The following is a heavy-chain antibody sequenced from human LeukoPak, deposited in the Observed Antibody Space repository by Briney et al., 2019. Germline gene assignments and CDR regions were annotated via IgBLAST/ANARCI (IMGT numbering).Heavy chain of an antibody. CDR2: IHTSGST. D-gene: IGHD2-21*02. CDR1: GGSISSYY. J-gene: IGHJ5*02. CDR3: ARVTDPRYNWFDP. Sequence: PSETLSLTCTVSGGSISSYYWTWIRQPAGQGPEWSGRIHTSGSTNYNPSLKSRVNMSVDTSKNQFSLKLSSVTAADRAVYYCARVTDPRYNWFDPWGQGTLVTVSS. V-gene: IGHV4-4*07.